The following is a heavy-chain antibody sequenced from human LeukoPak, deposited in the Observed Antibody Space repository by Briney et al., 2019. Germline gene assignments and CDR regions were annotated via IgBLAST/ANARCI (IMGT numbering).Heavy chain of an antibody. CDR3: AKRGAFQRWEVRSGDWFDP. CDR1: GYTFTGYY. J-gene: IGHJ5*02. V-gene: IGHV1-2*02. Sequence: GASVKVSCKASGYTFTGYYMHWVRQAPGQGLEWMGWIKPNSGDTNYAQKFQGRVTMTRDTSISTAYMELSRLRSDDTAVYYCAKRGAFQRWEVRSGDWFDPWGQGTLVTVSS. D-gene: IGHD1-26*01. CDR2: IKPNSGDT.